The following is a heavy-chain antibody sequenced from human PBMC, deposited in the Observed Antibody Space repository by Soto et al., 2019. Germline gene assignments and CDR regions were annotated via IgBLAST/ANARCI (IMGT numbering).Heavy chain of an antibody. D-gene: IGHD3-22*01. Sequence: ASVKVSCKASGYTFPSYGISWLRQPPGQGLEWMGWISTFHGNTNYAQQFQGSVTMTTETSTSTADTELRSLTSDDTAIYYCARDTYDTTGYPLGYWGQGTLVTVSS. CDR2: ISTFHGNT. CDR3: ARDTYDTTGYPLGY. CDR1: GYTFPSYG. J-gene: IGHJ4*02. V-gene: IGHV1-18*04.